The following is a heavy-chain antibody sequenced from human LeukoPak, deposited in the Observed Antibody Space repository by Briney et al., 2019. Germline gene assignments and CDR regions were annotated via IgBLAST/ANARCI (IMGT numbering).Heavy chain of an antibody. V-gene: IGHV4-59*01. CDR1: GGSISSYY. J-gene: IGHJ4*02. Sequence: SETLSLTCTVSGGSISSYYWSWTRQPPGKGLEWIGYIYYSGSTNYNPSLKSRVTISVDTSKNQFSLKLSSVTAADTAVYYCARYGKIYGDYDNYFDYWGQGTLVTVSS. CDR3: ARYGKIYGDYDNYFDY. CDR2: IYYSGST. D-gene: IGHD4-17*01.